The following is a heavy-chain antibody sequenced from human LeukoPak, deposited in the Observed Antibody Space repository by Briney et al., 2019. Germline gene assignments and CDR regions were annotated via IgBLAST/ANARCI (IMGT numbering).Heavy chain of an antibody. CDR1: GYTFTDYY. CDR2: INPDTSGT. J-gene: IGHJ4*02. CDR3: ARDSSNYYFGPIDY. D-gene: IGHD3-22*01. Sequence: GASVKVSCKASGYTFTDYYFHWVRQAPGQGLEWMGWINPDTSGTNYAQKFQGRVTMTRDTSISTAYMELSSLRSDDTAAYYCARDSSNYYFGPIDYWGQGTLVTVSS. V-gene: IGHV1-2*02.